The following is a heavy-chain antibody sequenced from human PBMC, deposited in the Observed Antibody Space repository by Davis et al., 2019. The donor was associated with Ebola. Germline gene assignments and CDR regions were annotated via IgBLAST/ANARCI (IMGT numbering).Heavy chain of an antibody. CDR1: GHSW. V-gene: IGHV5-10-1*01. CDR2: SDPTDSNT. CDR3: AILKWELEGDVLDI. J-gene: IGHJ3*02. Sequence: GESLKISCQASGHSWITWVRQMPGKGMEWLGGSDPTDSNTKYSPSFQGHVTISADKSINTAYLQWTRLKASDTAIDYCAILKWELEGDVLDIWGQGTMVTVSS. D-gene: IGHD1-26*01.